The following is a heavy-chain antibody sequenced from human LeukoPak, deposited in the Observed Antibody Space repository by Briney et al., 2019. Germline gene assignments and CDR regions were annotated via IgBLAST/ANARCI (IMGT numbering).Heavy chain of an antibody. CDR1: GYTFTDYY. J-gene: IGHJ4*02. Sequence: ASVKVSCKASGYTFTDYYMHWVRQAPGQGLEWMGWINPNSGGTKYAQQFQGRVTMTRDTSISTVYMELSRLRSDDTAVYYCARGIVVGEFDYWGQGTLVTVSS. V-gene: IGHV1-2*02. CDR3: ARGIVVGEFDY. CDR2: INPNSGGT. D-gene: IGHD3-22*01.